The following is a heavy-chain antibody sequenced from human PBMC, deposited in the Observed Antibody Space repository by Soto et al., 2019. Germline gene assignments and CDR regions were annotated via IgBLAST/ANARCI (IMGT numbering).Heavy chain of an antibody. Sequence: QVQLQESGPGLVKPSETLSLTCAVSGASMSSPHWWSWVRQSPGKGPEWIGDIYQSGITNYNPSLKSRVTISLDKSKNEFSLRLTPVTAADTAVYFCARETDNEWYFDVWGRGALVTVSS. J-gene: IGHJ2*01. V-gene: IGHV4-4*02. CDR2: IYQSGIT. CDR1: GASMSSPHW. CDR3: ARETDNEWYFDV.